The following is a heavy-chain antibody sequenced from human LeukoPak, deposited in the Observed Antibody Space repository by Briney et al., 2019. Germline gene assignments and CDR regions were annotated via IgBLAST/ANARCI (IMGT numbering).Heavy chain of an antibody. CDR2: ISWNSGSI. Sequence: PGGSLRLSCAASGFTFDDYAMHWVRQAPGKGLEWVSGISWNSGSIGYADSVKGRFTISRDNAKNSLYLQMNSLRAEDTALYYCAKDLPMGGIAAAESDYWGQGTLVTVSS. V-gene: IGHV3-9*01. CDR3: AKDLPMGGIAAAESDY. CDR1: GFTFDDYA. J-gene: IGHJ4*02. D-gene: IGHD6-13*01.